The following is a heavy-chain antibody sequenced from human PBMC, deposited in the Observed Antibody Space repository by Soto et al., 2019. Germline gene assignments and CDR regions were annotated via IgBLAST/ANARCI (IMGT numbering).Heavy chain of an antibody. CDR1: GGTFRTSA. J-gene: IGHJ6*01. Sequence: QVQLVQSGAEVKKPGSSVKVSCKTSGGTFRTSAISWVRQAPGQGLEWMGGIMPVFSTPDYAQKFQGRVTITADESTGTAYMELSSLRYEATAVYYCARDKDRQQLGGNYYYIMDVWGQGTTVTVSS. CDR3: ARDKDRQQLGGNYYYIMDV. CDR2: IMPVFSTP. D-gene: IGHD3-3*02. V-gene: IGHV1-69*12.